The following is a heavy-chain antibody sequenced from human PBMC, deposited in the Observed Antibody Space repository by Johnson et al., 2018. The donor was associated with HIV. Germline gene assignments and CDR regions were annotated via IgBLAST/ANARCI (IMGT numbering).Heavy chain of an antibody. CDR2: ISTSGSTI. J-gene: IGHJ3*02. V-gene: IGHV3-11*04. Sequence: QVQLVESGGGLVKPGGPLRLSCAASGFTFRDHYMSWIRQAPGKGLEWVADISTSGSTIYYADSVKGRFTISRDNAKNSLYLQMNSLVGEDTAVYYCAKRGRFGVYTAMVIDAFDIWGQGTMVTVSS. CDR1: GFTFRDHY. D-gene: IGHD5-18*01. CDR3: AKRGRFGVYTAMVIDAFDI.